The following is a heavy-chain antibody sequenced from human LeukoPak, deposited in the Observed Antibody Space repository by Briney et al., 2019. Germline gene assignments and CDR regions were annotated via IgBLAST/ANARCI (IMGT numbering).Heavy chain of an antibody. Sequence: PSETLSLTCTVSGGSVSSGSYYWSWIRQPPGKGLEWIGYIYYSGSTNYNPSLKSRVTISVDTSKNQFSLKLSSVTAADTAVYYCARVRPYSSGSYYFDYWGQGTLVTVSS. V-gene: IGHV4-61*01. CDR1: GGSVSSGSYY. D-gene: IGHD6-19*01. J-gene: IGHJ4*02. CDR3: ARVRPYSSGSYYFDY. CDR2: IYYSGST.